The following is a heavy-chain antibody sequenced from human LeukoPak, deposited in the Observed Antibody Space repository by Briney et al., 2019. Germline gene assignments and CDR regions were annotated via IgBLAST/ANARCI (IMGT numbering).Heavy chain of an antibody. V-gene: IGHV3-30*04. Sequence: GGSLRLSCAASGFTFRSYAMHWVRQAPGKGLEWVAVISSDGSNKYYADSVKGRFTISRDNSKNTLYLRMNSLRPEDTAVYYCARGLAYYYDSSAYFLDYWGQGTLVTVSS. J-gene: IGHJ4*02. D-gene: IGHD3-22*01. CDR2: ISSDGSNK. CDR3: ARGLAYYYDSSAYFLDY. CDR1: GFTFRSYA.